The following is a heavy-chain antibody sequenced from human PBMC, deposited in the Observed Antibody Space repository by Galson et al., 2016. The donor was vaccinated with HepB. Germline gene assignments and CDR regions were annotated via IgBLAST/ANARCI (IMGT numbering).Heavy chain of an antibody. V-gene: IGHV3-30*18. J-gene: IGHJ4*02. CDR1: GFTFSNYG. D-gene: IGHD3-10*01. CDR3: AKSTLRGVINWDY. Sequence: SLRLSCAASGFTFSNYGMHWVRQSPGKGLEWVAVISYDGNNNNYADSVKGRFTISRDNSKNTLYLQMNSLRAEDTAVYYCAKSTLRGVINWDYWGQGTLVTVSS. CDR2: ISYDGNNN.